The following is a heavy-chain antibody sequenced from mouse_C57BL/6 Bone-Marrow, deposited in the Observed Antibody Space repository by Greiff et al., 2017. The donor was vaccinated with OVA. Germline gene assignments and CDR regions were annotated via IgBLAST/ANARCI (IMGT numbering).Heavy chain of an antibody. V-gene: IGHV1-82*01. Sequence: QVQLKQSGPELVKPGASVKISCKASGYAFSSSWMNWVKQRPGKGLEWIGRIYPGDGDTNYNGKFKGKATLTADKSSSTAYMQLSSLTSEDSAVYFCARERTGTRDYWGQGTTLTVSS. J-gene: IGHJ2*01. D-gene: IGHD4-1*01. CDR2: IYPGDGDT. CDR1: GYAFSSSW. CDR3: ARERTGTRDY.